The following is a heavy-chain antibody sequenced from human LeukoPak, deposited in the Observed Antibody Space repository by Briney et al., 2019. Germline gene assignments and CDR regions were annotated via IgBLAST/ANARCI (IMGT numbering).Heavy chain of an antibody. J-gene: IGHJ6*03. Sequence: ASVKLSCKASGYTFTSYDINWVRQATGQGLEWMGWMNPNSGNTGYAQKFQGRVTMTRNTSISTAYMELSSLRSEDTAVYYCARVVAARWYYYYYYMDVWGKGTTVTVSS. CDR2: MNPNSGNT. CDR3: ARVVAARWYYYYYYMDV. D-gene: IGHD6-6*01. V-gene: IGHV1-8*01. CDR1: GYTFTSYD.